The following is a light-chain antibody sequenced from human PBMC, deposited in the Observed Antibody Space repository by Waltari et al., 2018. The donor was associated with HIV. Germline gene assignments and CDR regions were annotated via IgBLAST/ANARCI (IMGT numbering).Light chain of an antibody. CDR1: NLGDKY. V-gene: IGLV3-1*01. Sequence: SYELTQPPSVSVSPGQTASITCSGDNLGDKYACWCQQKPGQSPVLVIYQDSKRPSGIPERFSGSNSGNTATLTISGTQAMDEADYYCQAWDSSAFYVFGTGTKVTVL. CDR2: QDS. CDR3: QAWDSSAFYV. J-gene: IGLJ1*01.